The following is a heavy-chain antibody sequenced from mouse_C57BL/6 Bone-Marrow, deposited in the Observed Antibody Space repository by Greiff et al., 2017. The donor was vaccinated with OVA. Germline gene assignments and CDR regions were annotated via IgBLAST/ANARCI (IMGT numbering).Heavy chain of an antibody. D-gene: IGHD3-2*02. V-gene: IGHV5-17*01. CDR3: ARGDSSGPAWFAY. CDR2: ISSGSSTI. CDR1: GFTFSDYG. J-gene: IGHJ3*01. Sequence: EVQGVASGGGLVKPGGSLKLSCAASGFTFSDYGMHWVRQAPEKGLEWVAYISSGSSTIYYADTVKGRFTISRDNAKNTLFLQMTSLRSEDTAMYYCARGDSSGPAWFAYWGQGTLVTVSA.